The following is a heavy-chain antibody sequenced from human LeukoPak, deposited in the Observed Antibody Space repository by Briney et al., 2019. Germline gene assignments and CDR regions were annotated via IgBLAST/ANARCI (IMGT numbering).Heavy chain of an antibody. CDR1: GFTFSRYW. CDR3: ARGYYYDSSGSVAPFDY. V-gene: IGHV3-74*01. J-gene: IGHJ4*02. Sequence: GSLRLSCAASGFTFSRYWMHWVRQAPGKGLVWVSRINSDGSSTTYVDSVKGRFTISRDNAKNTLYLQMNSLRAEDTAVYYCARGYYYDSSGSVAPFDYWGQGSLVTVSS. CDR2: INSDGSST. D-gene: IGHD3-22*01.